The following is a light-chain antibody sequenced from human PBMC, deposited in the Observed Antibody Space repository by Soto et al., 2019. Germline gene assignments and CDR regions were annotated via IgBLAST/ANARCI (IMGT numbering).Light chain of an antibody. CDR1: QSISTK. CDR3: QQYNNYRT. J-gene: IGKJ1*01. CDR2: RAS. Sequence: DIQMTQSPSTLSASVGDRVTITCRASQSISTKLAWYQQKPGKAPKLLIYRASSLESGVPSRFSGSGSGTEFTLTISSLQPDDFATYYCQQYNNYRTFGQGTTVEIK. V-gene: IGKV1-5*03.